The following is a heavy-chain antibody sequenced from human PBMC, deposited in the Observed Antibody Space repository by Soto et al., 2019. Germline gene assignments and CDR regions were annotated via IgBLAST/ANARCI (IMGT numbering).Heavy chain of an antibody. V-gene: IGHV3-33*01. CDR2: IWYDGSNK. Sequence: GGSLRLSCAASGFTFSSYGMHWVRQAPSKGLEWVAVIWYDGSNKYYADSVKGRFTISRDNSKNTLYLQMNSLRAEDTAGYYCARSSCYCDSSGYYPEAYYFDYWGQGTVVTVSS. D-gene: IGHD3-22*01. CDR1: GFTFSSYG. CDR3: ARSSCYCDSSGYYPEAYYFDY. J-gene: IGHJ4*02.